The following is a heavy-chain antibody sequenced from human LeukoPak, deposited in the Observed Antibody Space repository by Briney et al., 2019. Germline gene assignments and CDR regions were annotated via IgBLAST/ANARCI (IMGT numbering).Heavy chain of an antibody. CDR2: MNPNSGNT. CDR3: ARQTTVTTGDY. Sequence: ASAKVSRKASGYTFTSYDINWVRQATGQGLEWMGWMNPNSGNTGYAQKFQGRVTMTRNTSISTAYMELSSLRSEDTAVYYCARQTTVTTGDYWGQGTLVTVSS. J-gene: IGHJ4*02. D-gene: IGHD4-17*01. V-gene: IGHV1-8*01. CDR1: GYTFTSYD.